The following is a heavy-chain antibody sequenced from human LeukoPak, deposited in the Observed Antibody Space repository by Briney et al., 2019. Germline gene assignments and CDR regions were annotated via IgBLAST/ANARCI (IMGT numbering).Heavy chain of an antibody. D-gene: IGHD4-17*01. J-gene: IGHJ4*02. CDR1: GYSFADYY. Sequence: GASVKVSCKASGYSFADYYMHWVRQAPGQGLEWMGWINPNSGGTNYAQKFQGRVTMTRDTSISTAYMELSRLRSDDTAVYYCARAPARKRCPDYWGQGTLVTVSS. V-gene: IGHV1-2*02. CDR2: INPNSGGT. CDR3: ARAPARKRCPDY.